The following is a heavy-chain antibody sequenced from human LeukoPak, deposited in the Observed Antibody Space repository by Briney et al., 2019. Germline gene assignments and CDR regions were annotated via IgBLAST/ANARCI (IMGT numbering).Heavy chain of an antibody. D-gene: IGHD6-13*01. CDR1: GFTFSSTT. J-gene: IGHJ4*02. CDR3: TKDRRGPAAGTWYFDS. V-gene: IGHV3-23*01. CDR2: ITAIDGRT. Sequence: GGSLRLSCVASGFTFSSTTMGWVRQAPGRGLEWVSSITAIDGRTYYADSVRGRFTISRDNSKNTVYLQLNGLRAGDTAIYYCTKDRRGPAAGTWYFDSWGQGTLVTVSS.